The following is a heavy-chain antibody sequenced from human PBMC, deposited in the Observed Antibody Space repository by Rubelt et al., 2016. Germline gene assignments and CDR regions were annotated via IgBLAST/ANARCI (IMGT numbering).Heavy chain of an antibody. Sequence: QAPGKGLEWVAVVRFDGTRTYYADSVRGRFTMSRDNSRSTLYLQMNSLRAEDTAVYYCAKQGVPGTAHQFAMDVWGQGTKVTVSS. CDR3: AKQGVPGTAHQFAMDV. J-gene: IGHJ6*02. V-gene: IGHV3-30*02. D-gene: IGHD6-19*01. CDR2: VRFDGTRT.